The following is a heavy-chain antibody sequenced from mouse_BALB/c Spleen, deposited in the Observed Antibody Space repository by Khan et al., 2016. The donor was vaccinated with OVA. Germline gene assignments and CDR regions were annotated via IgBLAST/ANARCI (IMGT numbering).Heavy chain of an antibody. J-gene: IGHJ4*01. CDR3: ARAGSRYNYAMDY. D-gene: IGHD1-1*01. CDR2: ISYSGST. V-gene: IGHV3-2*02. Sequence: EVELVESGPGLVKPSQSLSLTCTVTGYSITSDYAWNWIRQFPGNKLEWMGYISYSGSTNYNPSLKSRISITRDTSKNQFFLQLNSVTTEDTATXYCARAGSRYNYAMDYWGQGTSVTVSS. CDR1: GYSITSDYA.